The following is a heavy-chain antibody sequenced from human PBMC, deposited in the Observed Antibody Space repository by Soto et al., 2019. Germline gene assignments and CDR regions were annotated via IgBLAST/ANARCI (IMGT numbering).Heavy chain of an antibody. CDR1: GCTFSSYA. CDR3: ARNYDSSGYYYGGSGDAFDI. J-gene: IGHJ3*02. Sequence: ASVKVSCKASGCTFSSYAISWVRQAPGQGLEWMGGIIPIFGTANYAQKFQGRVTITADKSTSTAYMELSSLRSEDTAVYYCARNYDSSGYYYGGSGDAFDIWGQGTMVTVSS. V-gene: IGHV1-69*06. CDR2: IIPIFGTA. D-gene: IGHD3-22*01.